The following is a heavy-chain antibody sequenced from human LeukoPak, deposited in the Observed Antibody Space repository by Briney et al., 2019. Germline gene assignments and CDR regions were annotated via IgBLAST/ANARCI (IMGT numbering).Heavy chain of an antibody. CDR1: GGTFSSYA. J-gene: IGHJ4*02. CDR2: IIPILGIA. V-gene: IGHV1-69*04. Sequence: ASVKVSCKASGGTFSSYAISWVRQAPGQGLEWMGRIIPILGIANYAQKFQGRVTITADKSTSTAYMELSSLRSEDTAVYYCARDSRAFYFDYWGQGTLVTVSS. CDR3: ARDSRAFYFDY.